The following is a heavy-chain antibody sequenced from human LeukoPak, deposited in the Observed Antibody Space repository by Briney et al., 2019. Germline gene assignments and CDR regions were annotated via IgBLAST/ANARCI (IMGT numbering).Heavy chain of an antibody. D-gene: IGHD2-2*01. V-gene: IGHV4-31*03. J-gene: IGHJ5*02. CDR3: ARGEGVVPAAMEGLWFDP. CDR1: GGSISSGGYY. Sequence: SQTLSLTCTVSGGSISSGGYYWSWIRQHPWKGLEWIGYIYYSGSTYYNPSLKSRVTISVDTSKNQFSLKLSSVTAADTAVYYCARGEGVVPAAMEGLWFDPWGQGTLVTVSS. CDR2: IYYSGST.